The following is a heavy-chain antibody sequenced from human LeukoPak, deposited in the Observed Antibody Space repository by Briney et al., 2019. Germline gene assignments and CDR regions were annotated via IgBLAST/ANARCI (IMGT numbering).Heavy chain of an antibody. CDR1: GYTFTGYY. J-gene: IGHJ5*02. CDR2: INPNSGGT. Sequence: ASVKVSCTASGYTFTGYYMHWVRQAPGQGLEWIGWINPNSGGTNYAQKFQGRVTMTRDTSISTAYMELSRLRSDDTAVYYCARGYSSGWYNWFDPWGQGTLVTVSS. CDR3: ARGYSSGWYNWFDP. D-gene: IGHD6-19*01. V-gene: IGHV1-2*02.